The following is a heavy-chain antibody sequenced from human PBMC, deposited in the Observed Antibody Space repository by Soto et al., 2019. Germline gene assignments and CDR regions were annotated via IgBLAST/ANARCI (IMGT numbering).Heavy chain of an antibody. V-gene: IGHV3-23*01. Sequence: GGSLRLSCAASGFIFSNYAMSWVRQAPGKGLEWVSTISGNGGDTYHADSVKGRFTISRDNSKNTLFLQMNRLRADDTAVYYCAKGSASGSPYYFDFWGQGALVTVSS. D-gene: IGHD6-25*01. J-gene: IGHJ4*02. CDR2: ISGNGGDT. CDR1: GFIFSNYA. CDR3: AKGSASGSPYYFDF.